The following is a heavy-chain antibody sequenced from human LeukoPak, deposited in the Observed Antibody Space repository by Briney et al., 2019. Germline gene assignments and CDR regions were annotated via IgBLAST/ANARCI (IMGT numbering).Heavy chain of an antibody. V-gene: IGHV3-53*01. CDR3: ARVVYYYDSSGYYLNWFDP. Sequence: PGGSLRLSCAASGFTVSSNYMSWVRQAPGKGLEWVSVIYSGGSTYYADSVKGRFTISRDNSKNTLYLQMNSLRAEDTAVYYCARVVYYYDSSGYYLNWFDPWGQGTLVTVSS. D-gene: IGHD3-22*01. CDR1: GFTVSSNY. CDR2: IYSGGST. J-gene: IGHJ5*02.